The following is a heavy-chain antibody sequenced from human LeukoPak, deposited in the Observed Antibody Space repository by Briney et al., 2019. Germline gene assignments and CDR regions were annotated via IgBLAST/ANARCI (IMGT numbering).Heavy chain of an antibody. D-gene: IGHD2-8*01. CDR1: GGSISSYY. CDR3: ARPARRYCTNGVCSDAFDI. CDR2: IYTSGST. V-gene: IGHV4-4*07. Sequence: SETLSLTCTVSGGSISSYYWSWIRQPAGKGLEWIGRIYTSGSTNYNPSLKSRVTMSVDTSKDQFSLKLSSVTAADTAVYYCARPARRYCTNGVCSDAFDIWGQGTMVTVSS. J-gene: IGHJ3*02.